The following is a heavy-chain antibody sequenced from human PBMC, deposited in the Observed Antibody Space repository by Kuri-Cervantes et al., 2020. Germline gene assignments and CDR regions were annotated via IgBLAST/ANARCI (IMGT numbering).Heavy chain of an antibody. CDR1: GFTFSSYA. CDR2: ISYDGSNK. D-gene: IGHD5-24*01. CDR3: ARDFGKGRWLQFY. Sequence: GESLKISCAASGFTFSSYAMHWVRQAPGKGLEWVAVISYDGSNKYYADSVKGRFTISRDNSKNTLYLQMSSLRAEDTAVYYCARDFGKGRWLQFYWGQGTLVTVSS. J-gene: IGHJ4*02. V-gene: IGHV3-30-3*01.